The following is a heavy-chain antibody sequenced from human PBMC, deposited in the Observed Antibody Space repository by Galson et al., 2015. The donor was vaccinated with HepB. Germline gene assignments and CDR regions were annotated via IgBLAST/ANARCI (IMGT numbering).Heavy chain of an antibody. Sequence: SVKDSCKAYGYTFPRFGFSWARQAPREGLECVGWFYGESGHSTFAAKIQDIAAGTADSATGITYLVLRNVRSDDTAVYYCARAGYDDVWQSYRYIDFWGRGTLVAVSS. CDR2: FYGESGHS. V-gene: IGHV1-18*01. CDR1: GYTFPRFG. CDR3: ARAGYDDVWQSYRYIDF. D-gene: IGHD3-16*02. J-gene: IGHJ4*02.